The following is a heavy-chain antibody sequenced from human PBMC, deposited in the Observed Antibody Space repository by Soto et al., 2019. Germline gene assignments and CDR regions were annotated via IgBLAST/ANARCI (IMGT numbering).Heavy chain of an antibody. V-gene: IGHV1-18*01. CDR3: ASNGFYCGGGYCGDY. D-gene: IGHD6-19*01. CDR1: GYTFTSYG. J-gene: IGHJ4*02. CDR2: ISAYNGNT. Sequence: ASVKVSCKASGYTFTSYGISWVRQAPGQGLEWMGWISAYNGNTNYAQKLQGRVTMTTDTSTSTAYMELRSLRSDDTAVYYCASNGFYCGGGYCGDYWGQGTLVTVSS.